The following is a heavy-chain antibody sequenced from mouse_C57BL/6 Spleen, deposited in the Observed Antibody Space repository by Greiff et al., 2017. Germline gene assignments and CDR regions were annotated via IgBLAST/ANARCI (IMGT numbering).Heavy chain of an antibody. J-gene: IGHJ4*01. Sequence: EVKLVASGGGLVQPKGSLKLSCAASGFSFNTYAMNWVRQAPGKGLEWVARIRSKSNNYATYYADSVKDRFTISRDDSESMLYLKMNNLKTEDTAMYYCVRHDSNYYYAMDYWGQGTSVTVSS. V-gene: IGHV10-1*01. D-gene: IGHD2-5*01. CDR2: IRSKSNNYAT. CDR1: GFSFNTYA. CDR3: VRHDSNYYYAMDY.